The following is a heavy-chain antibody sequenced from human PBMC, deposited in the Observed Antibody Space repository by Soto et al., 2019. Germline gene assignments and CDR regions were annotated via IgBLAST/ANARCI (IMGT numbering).Heavy chain of an antibody. J-gene: IGHJ4*02. V-gene: IGHV4-39*01. CDR3: AMGYDYIWETFDY. Sequence: PSETLSLTCTVSGGSISSSSYYWGWIRQPPGKGLEWIGSIYYSGSTYYNPSLKSRVTISVDTSKNQFSLKLSSVTAADTAVYYCAMGYDYIWETFDYWGQGTLVTVSS. CDR2: IYYSGST. D-gene: IGHD3-16*01. CDR1: GGSISSSSYY.